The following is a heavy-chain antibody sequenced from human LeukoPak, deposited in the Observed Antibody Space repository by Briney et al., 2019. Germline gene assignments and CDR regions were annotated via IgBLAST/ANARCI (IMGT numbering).Heavy chain of an antibody. CDR2: INSDGSST. V-gene: IGHV3-74*01. CDR1: GFTFSSYW. J-gene: IGHJ4*02. CDR3: AKSGYNRFDY. Sequence: GGSLRLSCAASGFTFSSYWMHWVRQAPGKGLLWVSRINSDGSSTIYADSVKGRFTIPRDNSKNTLYLQMNSLRAEDTAVYYCAKSGYNRFDYWGQGTLVTVSS. D-gene: IGHD5-24*01.